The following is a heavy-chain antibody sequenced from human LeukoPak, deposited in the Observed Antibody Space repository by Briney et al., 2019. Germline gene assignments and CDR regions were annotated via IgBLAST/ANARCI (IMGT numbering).Heavy chain of an antibody. CDR1: GGSISRSGYY. CDR2: IYYSGST. J-gene: IGHJ6*02. Sequence: PSQTLSLTCTVSGGSISRSGYYWSWIRQPPGKGLEWIGYIYYSGSTNYNPSLKSRVTISVDTSKNQFSLKLSSVTAADTAVYYCAREGPSFWSGPDYGMDVWGQGTTVTVSS. D-gene: IGHD3-3*01. CDR3: AREGPSFWSGPDYGMDV. V-gene: IGHV4-61*08.